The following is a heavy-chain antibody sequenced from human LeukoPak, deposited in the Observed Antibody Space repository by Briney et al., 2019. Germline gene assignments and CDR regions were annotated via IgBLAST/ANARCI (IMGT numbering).Heavy chain of an antibody. V-gene: IGHV4-59*01. CDR1: GDSISTYY. CDR2: IYYSGST. CDR3: ARAHYASGSFFDY. Sequence: SETLSLTCTVSGDSISTYYWSWIRQPPGKGLEWIGYIYYSGSTNYNPSLKSRVTISVDTSKNQFSLKLSSVTAADTAVYYCARAHYASGSFFDYWGQGTLVTVSS. D-gene: IGHD3-10*01. J-gene: IGHJ4*02.